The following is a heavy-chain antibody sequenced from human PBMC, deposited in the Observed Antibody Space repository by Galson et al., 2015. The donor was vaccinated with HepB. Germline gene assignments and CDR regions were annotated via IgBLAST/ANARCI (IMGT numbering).Heavy chain of an antibody. V-gene: IGHV6-1*01. CDR3: ARGEGDYYYYYMDV. J-gene: IGHJ6*03. CDR2: TYYRSKWYN. CDR1: GDSVSSNSAA. Sequence: CAISGDSVSSNSAAWDWIRQSPSRGLEWLGRTYYRSKWYNDYAVSVKSRITINPDTSKNQFSLQLNSVTPEDTAVYYCARGEGDYYYYYMDVWGKGTTVTVSS.